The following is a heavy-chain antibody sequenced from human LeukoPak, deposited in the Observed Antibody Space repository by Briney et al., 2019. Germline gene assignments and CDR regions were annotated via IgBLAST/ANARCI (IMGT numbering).Heavy chain of an antibody. D-gene: IGHD5-24*01. Sequence: HWASVKVSCKASGGTFSSYAISWVRQAPGQGLEWMGGIIPIFGTANYAQKFQGRVTITADKSTSTAYMELSSLRSEDKAVYYCARDGVEMATITTRGIREITRGFDYWGQGTLVTVSS. J-gene: IGHJ4*02. CDR2: IIPIFGTA. V-gene: IGHV1-69*06. CDR1: GGTFSSYA. CDR3: ARDGVEMATITTRGIREITRGFDY.